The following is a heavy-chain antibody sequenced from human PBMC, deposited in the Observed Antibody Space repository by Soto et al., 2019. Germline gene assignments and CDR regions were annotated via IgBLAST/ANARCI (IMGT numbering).Heavy chain of an antibody. CDR3: ARTYYYGSGSYCLVFGYYYYMDV. J-gene: IGHJ6*03. D-gene: IGHD3-10*01. Sequence: SETLSLTCTVSGGSISSYYWSWIRQPPGKGLEWIGYIYYSGSTNYNPSLKSRVTISVDTSKNQFSLKLSSVTAADTAVYYCARTYYYGSGSYCLVFGYYYYMDVWGKGTTVTVSS. CDR1: GGSISSYY. V-gene: IGHV4-59*08. CDR2: IYYSGST.